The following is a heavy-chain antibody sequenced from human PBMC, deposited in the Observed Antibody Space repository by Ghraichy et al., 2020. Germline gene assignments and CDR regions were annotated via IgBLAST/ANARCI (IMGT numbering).Heavy chain of an antibody. V-gene: IGHV1-18*04. CDR2: ISAYNGNT. J-gene: IGHJ2*01. CDR3: ARDGYFDL. CDR1: GYTFTSYG. Sequence: ASMKVSCKASGYTFTSYGIAWVRQAPGQGLEWLGWISAYNGNTNYAQKFQGRVAMATDTSTSTAYMELRSLRPDDTAVYYCARDGYFDLWGRGTLVTVSS.